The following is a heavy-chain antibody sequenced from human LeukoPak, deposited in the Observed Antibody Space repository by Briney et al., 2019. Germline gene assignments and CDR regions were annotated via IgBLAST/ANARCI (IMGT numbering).Heavy chain of an antibody. CDR1: GGTFSSYA. D-gene: IGHD3-3*01. Sequence: GASVKVSCKASGGTFSSYAISWVRQAPGQGLEWMGRIIPILGIANYAQKFQGRVTITADKSTSTAYMELSSLRSEDTAVYYCARGEFLEWLPDYYFDYWGQGTLVTVSS. CDR2: IIPILGIA. V-gene: IGHV1-69*04. J-gene: IGHJ4*02. CDR3: ARGEFLEWLPDYYFDY.